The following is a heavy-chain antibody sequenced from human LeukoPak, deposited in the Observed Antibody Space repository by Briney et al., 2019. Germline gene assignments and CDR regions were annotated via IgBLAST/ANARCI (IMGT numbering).Heavy chain of an antibody. V-gene: IGHV1-46*01. CDR2: INPSGGST. D-gene: IGHD2-8*02. J-gene: IGHJ4*02. Sequence: ASVKVSCKASGYTFTSYYMHWVRQAPGQGLEWMGIINPSGGSTSYAQKFQGRVTMTRDTSTSTDYMELSSLRSEDTAVYYCAREMEGTGEFDYWGQGTLVTVSS. CDR3: AREMEGTGEFDY. CDR1: GYTFTSYY.